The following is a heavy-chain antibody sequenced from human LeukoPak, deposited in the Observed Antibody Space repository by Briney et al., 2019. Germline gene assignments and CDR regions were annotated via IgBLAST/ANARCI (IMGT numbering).Heavy chain of an antibody. D-gene: IGHD3-22*01. CDR2: IISDGSST. Sequence: PGGSLRLSCAASGFTFSSYWMHWVRQDPGKGLAWVSRIISDGSSTRYADSVKGRFTISRDNAKNTLYLQMNGLRAEDTAVYYCARSHYYDSSGSFSYYYGLDVWGQGTTVTVSS. J-gene: IGHJ6*02. V-gene: IGHV3-74*01. CDR3: ARSHYYDSSGSFSYYYGLDV. CDR1: GFTFSSYW.